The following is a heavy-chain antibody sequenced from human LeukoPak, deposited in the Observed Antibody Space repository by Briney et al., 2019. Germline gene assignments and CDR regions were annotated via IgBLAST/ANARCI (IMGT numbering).Heavy chain of an antibody. CDR3: ARDPLYDSSGYYYYYYGMDV. V-gene: IGHV1-69*04. D-gene: IGHD3-22*01. J-gene: IGHJ6*02. CDR1: GGTFSSYT. CDR2: IIPILGIA. Sequence: GASVKVSCKASGGTFSSYTISWVRQAPGQGLEWMGRIIPILGIANYAQKFLGRVTITADKSTSTAYMELSSLRSEDTAVYYCARDPLYDSSGYYYYYYGMDVWGQGTTVTVSS.